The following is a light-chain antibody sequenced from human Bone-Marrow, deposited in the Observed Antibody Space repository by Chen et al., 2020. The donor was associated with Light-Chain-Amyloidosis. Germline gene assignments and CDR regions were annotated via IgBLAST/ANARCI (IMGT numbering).Light chain of an antibody. J-gene: IGLJ3*02. CDR2: DDS. CDR1: NIGSTS. CDR3: QVWDRSSDRPV. V-gene: IGLV3-21*02. Sequence: SYVLTQPSSVSVAPGQTATIACGGNNIGSTSVHWYQQTPGQAPLLVVYDDSDRPSGIPERLAGSNSGDTATLTISRVEAGVEADYYCQVWDRSSDRPVFGGGTTLTAL.